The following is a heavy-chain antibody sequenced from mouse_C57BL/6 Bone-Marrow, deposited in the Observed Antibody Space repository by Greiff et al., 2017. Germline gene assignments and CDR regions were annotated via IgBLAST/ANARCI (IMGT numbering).Heavy chain of an antibody. J-gene: IGHJ3*01. Sequence: EVKLMESGGDLVKPGGSLKLSCAASGFTFSSYGMSWVRQTPDQRLEWVATISSGGSYTYYPDSVKGRFTISRDNATNTLYLQMSSLKSEDTAMYYCARHYEGFADWGQGTLVTVSA. CDR3: ARHYEGFAD. CDR2: ISSGGSYT. V-gene: IGHV5-6*01. D-gene: IGHD2-3*01. CDR1: GFTFSSYG.